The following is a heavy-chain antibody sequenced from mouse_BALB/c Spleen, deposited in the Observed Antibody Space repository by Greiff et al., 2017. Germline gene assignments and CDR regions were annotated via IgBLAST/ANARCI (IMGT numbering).Heavy chain of an antibody. D-gene: IGHD2-3*01. CDR2: ISNGGGST. CDR1: GFTFSSYT. V-gene: IGHV5-12-2*01. CDR3: ARRGLYDGYWGYFDY. Sequence: EVKLVESGGGLVQPGGSLKLSCAASGFTFSSYTMSWVRQTPEKRLEWVAYISNGGGSTYYPDTVKGRFTISRDNAKNTLYLQMSSLKSEDTAMYYCARRGLYDGYWGYFDYWGQGTTLTVSS. J-gene: IGHJ2*01.